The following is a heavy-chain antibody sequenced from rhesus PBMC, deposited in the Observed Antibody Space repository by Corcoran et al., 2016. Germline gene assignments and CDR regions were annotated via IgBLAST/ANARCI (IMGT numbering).Heavy chain of an antibody. CDR3: GRGGPYSSSGNGLDS. J-gene: IGHJ6*01. CDR2: IYGNSATT. CDR1: GGSISDSYY. Sequence: QVQLQESGPGLVKPSETLSLTCAVSGGSISDSYYWHWVRSPPGTGLAWIGNIYGNSATTYYNPSLKSRVTISKDTSKKQFFLKLTSVTAADTAVYYCGRGGPYSSSGNGLDSWGQGVVVTVSS. V-gene: IGHV4S9*01. D-gene: IGHD6-43*01.